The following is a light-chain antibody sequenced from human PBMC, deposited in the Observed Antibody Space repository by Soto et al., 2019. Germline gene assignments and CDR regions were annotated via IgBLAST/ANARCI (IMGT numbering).Light chain of an antibody. CDR2: SNN. Sequence: QSVLTQPPSASGTPGQRVTISCSGGRSNIGSNYVYWYQQLPGTAPKLLISSNNQRPSGVPDRFSGSKSGTSASLAISGLRSEDEADYYCQSYDSSLSGVVFGGGTKLTVL. CDR1: RSNIGSNY. CDR3: QSYDSSLSGVV. J-gene: IGLJ2*01. V-gene: IGLV1-47*01.